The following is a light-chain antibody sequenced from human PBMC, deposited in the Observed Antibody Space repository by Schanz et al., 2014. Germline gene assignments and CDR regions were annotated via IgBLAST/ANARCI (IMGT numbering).Light chain of an antibody. CDR3: RSYTSSGAYV. J-gene: IGLJ1*01. CDR1: SSDVGGYNY. V-gene: IGLV2-8*01. Sequence: QSALTQPPSASGSPGQSVTISCTGTSSDVGGYNYVSWYQQHPGKAPKLMIYEVSSRPSGVPDRFSGSKSGNTASLTVSGLQAEDEADYYCRSYTSSGAYVFGSGTKLTVL. CDR2: EVS.